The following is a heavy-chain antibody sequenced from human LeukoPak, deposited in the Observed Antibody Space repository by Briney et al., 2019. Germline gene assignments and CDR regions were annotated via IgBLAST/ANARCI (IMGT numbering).Heavy chain of an antibody. CDR1: GYTFPSYF. V-gene: IGHV1-46*01. D-gene: IGHD3-22*01. CDR2: INPTGGST. CDR3: AKTTVYYYDSSGYYFDY. Sequence: ASVKVSCKASGYTFPSYFMHWVRQAPGQGLEWMGIINPTGGSTTYAQKFQGRVTMTRDTSTSTVYMELSSLRSDDTAVYYCAKTTVYYYDSSGYYFDYWGQGTLVTVSS. J-gene: IGHJ4*02.